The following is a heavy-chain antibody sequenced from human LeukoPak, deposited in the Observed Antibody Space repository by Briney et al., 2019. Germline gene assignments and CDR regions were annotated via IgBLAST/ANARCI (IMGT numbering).Heavy chain of an antibody. CDR2: IWPGDSDT. V-gene: IGHV5-51*01. Sequence: KHGESLKISCKASGYSFSNYWIAWVRPMPGKGLEWMGIIWPGDSDTKYRPSFQGQVTISADRSISTAYLQRSSLKASDSAVYYCARRRGTGYDTGVDYWGQGTLVTVSS. J-gene: IGHJ4*02. D-gene: IGHD5-12*01. CDR3: ARRRGTGYDTGVDY. CDR1: GYSFSNYW.